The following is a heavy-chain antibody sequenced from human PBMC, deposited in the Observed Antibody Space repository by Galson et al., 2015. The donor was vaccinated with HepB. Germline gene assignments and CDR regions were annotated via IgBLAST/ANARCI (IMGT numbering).Heavy chain of an antibody. CDR3: ARGLYCTGGVCYLGAFDI. CDR2: IWYDGSNK. V-gene: IGHV3-33*01. CDR1: GFTFSSYG. J-gene: IGHJ3*02. D-gene: IGHD2-8*02. Sequence: SLRLSCAASGFTFSSYGMHWVRQAPGKGLEWVAVIWYDGSNKYYADSVKGRFTISRDNSKNTLYLQMNSLRAEDTAVYYCARGLYCTGGVCYLGAFDIWGQGTMVTVSS.